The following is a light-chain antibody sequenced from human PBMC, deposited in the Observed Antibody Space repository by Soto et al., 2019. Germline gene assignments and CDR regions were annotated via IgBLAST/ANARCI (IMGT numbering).Light chain of an antibody. CDR3: QACDTSTVV. CDR2: QDK. J-gene: IGLJ2*01. Sequence: SYELTQAPSVSVSPGQTASITCSGDKLGDKYVCWYQQKPGQSPVLVIFQDKKRPSGIPERISGSNSGNTATLTISGTQAMDEADYYCQACDTSTVVFGGGTKVTVL. V-gene: IGLV3-1*01. CDR1: KLGDKY.